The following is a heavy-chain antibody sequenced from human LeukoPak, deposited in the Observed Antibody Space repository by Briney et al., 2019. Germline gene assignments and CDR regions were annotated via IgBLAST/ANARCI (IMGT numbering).Heavy chain of an antibody. J-gene: IGHJ6*02. CDR2: ISNSGAAT. D-gene: IGHD3-10*01. CDR3: AKDQDYYYGSGSPMDV. Sequence: GGSLRLSCAASGFTFSSSAMTWVRQAPGKGLEWVSAISNSGAATFYADSVKGRFTISRDNSKNTLYLQMNSLRAEDTAVYYCAKDQDYYYGSGSPMDVWGQGTTVTVSS. V-gene: IGHV3-23*01. CDR1: GFTFSSSA.